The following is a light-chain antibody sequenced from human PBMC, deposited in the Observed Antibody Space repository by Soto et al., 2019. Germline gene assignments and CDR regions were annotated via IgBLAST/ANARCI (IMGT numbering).Light chain of an antibody. CDR3: QQYNNWPPGT. CDR1: QSVSSN. CDR2: DAS. J-gene: IGKJ1*01. V-gene: IGKV3-15*01. Sequence: EMVMTQSPATLSVSPGERATLSCRASQSVSSNLAWYQQKPGQAPRLLIYDASTRATGIPARFSGSGSGIEFTLTISSLQSEDFAVYYCQQYNNWPPGTFGQGTMVEIK.